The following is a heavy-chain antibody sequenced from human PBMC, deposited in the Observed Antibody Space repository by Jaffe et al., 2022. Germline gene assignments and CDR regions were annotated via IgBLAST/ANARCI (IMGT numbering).Heavy chain of an antibody. Sequence: QLQLQESGPGLVKPSETLSLTCTVSGGSISSSSYYWGWIRQPPGKGLEWIGSIYYSGSTYYNPSLKSRVTISVDTSKNQFSLKLSSVTAADTAVYYCARVGYCSSTSCPPDYYYYMDVWGKGTTVTVSS. CDR2: IYYSGST. J-gene: IGHJ6*03. CDR3: ARVGYCSSTSCPPDYYYYMDV. D-gene: IGHD2-2*01. CDR1: GGSISSSSYY. V-gene: IGHV4-39*01.